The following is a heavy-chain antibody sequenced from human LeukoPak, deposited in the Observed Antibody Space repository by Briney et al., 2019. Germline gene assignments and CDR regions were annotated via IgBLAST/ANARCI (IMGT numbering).Heavy chain of an antibody. J-gene: IGHJ4*02. CDR1: VGTFSIYA. CDR3: AREVGATLHFDY. D-gene: IGHD1-26*01. Sequence: ASVKVSCRVSVGTFSIYAISWVRRAPGQGLECMGGITPIFGTANYAQKFQGRVTITTDESTSTAYMELSSLRSEDTAVYYCAREVGATLHFDYWGQGTLVTVSS. V-gene: IGHV1-69*05. CDR2: ITPIFGTA.